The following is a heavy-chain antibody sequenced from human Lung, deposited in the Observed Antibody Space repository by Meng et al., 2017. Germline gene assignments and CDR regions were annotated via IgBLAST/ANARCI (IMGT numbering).Heavy chain of an antibody. CDR1: GGSISSSNW. J-gene: IGHJ4*02. Sequence: QWRVQESGPGLVKPSGTLSLTCAAAGGSISSSNWWSWVRQPPGKGLEWIGEINHSGSTNYNPSLESRATISVDTSQNNLSLKLSSVTAADSAVYYCARGPTTMAHDFDYWGQGTLVTVSS. CDR2: INHSGST. D-gene: IGHD4-11*01. V-gene: IGHV4-4*02. CDR3: ARGPTTMAHDFDY.